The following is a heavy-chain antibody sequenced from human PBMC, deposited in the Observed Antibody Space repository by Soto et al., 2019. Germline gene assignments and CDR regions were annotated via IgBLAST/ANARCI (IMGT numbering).Heavy chain of an antibody. V-gene: IGHV5-51*01. D-gene: IGHD3-10*01. CDR3: ARQGFGELHGLVDV. CDR2: IYPGDSDT. Sequence: PGESLKISCKGSGYSFTSYWIGWVRQMPGKGLEWMGIIYPGDSDTSYNPSLRSRVTISLDTSKNQFSLNLSSVTAADTALYYCARQGFGELHGLVDVWGQGTTVTVSS. CDR1: GYSFTSYW. J-gene: IGHJ6*02.